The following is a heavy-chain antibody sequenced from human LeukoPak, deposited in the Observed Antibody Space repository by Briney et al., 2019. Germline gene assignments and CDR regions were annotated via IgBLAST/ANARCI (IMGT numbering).Heavy chain of an antibody. CDR3: AREGQPNAFDI. CDR1: GGSISSYY. J-gene: IGHJ3*02. D-gene: IGHD6-13*01. V-gene: IGHV4-59*01. CDR2: IYYSGGT. Sequence: PSETLSLTCTVSGGSISSYYWSWIRQPPGKGLEWIGYIYYSGGTNYNPSLKSRVTISVDTSKNQFSLKLSSVTAADTAVYYCAREGQPNAFDIWGQGTMVTVSS.